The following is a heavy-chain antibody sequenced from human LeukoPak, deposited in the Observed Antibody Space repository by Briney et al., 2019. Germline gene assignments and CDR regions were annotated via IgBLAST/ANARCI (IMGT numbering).Heavy chain of an antibody. V-gene: IGHV3-23*01. CDR2: VGGGGQRT. CDR1: GLSFAAHA. D-gene: IGHD2-15*01. Sequence: PGGSLRLSCAASGLSFAAHAMHWVRQAPRMGLEWVSGVGGGGQRTHYADSVKGRFTISRDKSKNTLYLQMNSLRAEDTAIYYCAKDRGYYVDTGTINFWGQGTLVTVSS. CDR3: AKDRGYYVDTGTINF. J-gene: IGHJ4*02.